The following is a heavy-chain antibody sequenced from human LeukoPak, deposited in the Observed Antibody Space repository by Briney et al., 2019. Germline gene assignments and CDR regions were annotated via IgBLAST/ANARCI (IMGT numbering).Heavy chain of an antibody. CDR1: AFTFSSHD. D-gene: IGHD5-18*01. Sequence: GGSLRLSCAASAFTFSSHDMSWVRQAPGKGLEWVSAISGSGGSTYYADSVKGRFTISRDNSKNTLYLQMNSLRAEDTAVYYCAKETAMATAYFDYWGQGTLVTVSS. CDR3: AKETAMATAYFDY. V-gene: IGHV3-23*01. J-gene: IGHJ4*02. CDR2: ISGSGGST.